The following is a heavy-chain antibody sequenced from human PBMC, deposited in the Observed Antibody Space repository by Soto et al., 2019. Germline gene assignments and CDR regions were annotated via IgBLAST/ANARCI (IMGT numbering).Heavy chain of an antibody. J-gene: IGHJ5*02. V-gene: IGHV4-59*01. CDR2: IYYSGST. CDR3: ARTIFGVVIYVYFDP. CDR1: GGAISSYY. D-gene: IGHD3-3*01. Sequence: SETLSLTCTVSGGAISSYYWSWIRQPPGKGLEWIGYIYYSGSTNYNPSLKSRVTISVDTSKNQFSLKLSSVTAADTAVYYCARTIFGVVIYVYFDPWGEGTLVTVSS.